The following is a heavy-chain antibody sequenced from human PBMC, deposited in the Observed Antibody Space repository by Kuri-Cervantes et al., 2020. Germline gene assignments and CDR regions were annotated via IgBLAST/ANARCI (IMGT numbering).Heavy chain of an antibody. CDR3: ARQPGIYCSSTSCYAAFDI. J-gene: IGHJ3*02. D-gene: IGHD2-2*01. Sequence: ETLSLTCTVSGGSISSYYWSWIRQPPGKGLEWIGYIYYSGSTNYNPSLKSRVTISVDTSKNQFSLKLSSVTAADTAVYYCARQPGIYCSSTSCYAAFDIWGQGTMVTVSS. CDR1: GGSISSYY. CDR2: IYYSGST. V-gene: IGHV4-59*01.